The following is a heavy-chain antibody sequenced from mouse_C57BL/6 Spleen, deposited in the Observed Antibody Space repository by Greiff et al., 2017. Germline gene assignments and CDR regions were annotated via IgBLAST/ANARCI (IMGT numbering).Heavy chain of an antibody. J-gene: IGHJ1*03. V-gene: IGHV1-80*01. CDR2: IYPGDGDT. D-gene: IGHD2-4*01. CDR3: SRGSMMTTDYWDIDV. Sequence: VQLQQSGAELVKPGASVKISCKASGYAFSSYWMNWVKQRPGNGLEWIGHIYPGDGDTNYNGKFKGKATLTADKSSSTAYMQLSSLTLEDSAFYVCSRGSMMTTDYWDIDVWGTGTSVTVSS. CDR1: GYAFSSYW.